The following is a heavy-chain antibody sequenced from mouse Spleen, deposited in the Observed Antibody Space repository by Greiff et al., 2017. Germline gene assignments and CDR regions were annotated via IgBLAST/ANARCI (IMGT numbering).Heavy chain of an antibody. J-gene: IGHJ3*01. Sequence: EVKLVESGPGLVKPSQSLSLTCSVTGYSITSGYYWNWIRQFPGNKLEWMGYISYDGSNNYNPSLKNRISITRDTSKNQFFLKLNSVTTEDTATYYCASPLYYYGSSYEWFAYWGQGTLVTVSA. D-gene: IGHD1-1*01. CDR3: ASPLYYYGSSYEWFAY. V-gene: IGHV3-6*01. CDR1: GYSITSGYY. CDR2: ISYDGSN.